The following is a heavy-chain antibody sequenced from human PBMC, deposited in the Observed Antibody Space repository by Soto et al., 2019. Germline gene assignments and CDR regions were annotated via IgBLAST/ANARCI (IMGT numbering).Heavy chain of an antibody. CDR1: GFTFSSYG. J-gene: IGHJ6*02. CDR2: IWYDGSNK. Sequence: GGSLRLSCAASGFTFSSYGMYWVRQAPGKGLEWVAVIWYDGSNKYYADSVKGRFTISRDNSKNTLYLQMNSLRAEDTAVYYCARDALNSGYSYGYYYYYGMDVWGQGTTVTVS. D-gene: IGHD5-18*01. V-gene: IGHV3-33*01. CDR3: ARDALNSGYSYGYYYYYGMDV.